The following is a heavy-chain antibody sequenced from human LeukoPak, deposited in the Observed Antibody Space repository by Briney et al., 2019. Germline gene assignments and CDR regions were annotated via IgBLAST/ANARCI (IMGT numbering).Heavy chain of an antibody. J-gene: IGHJ4*02. V-gene: IGHV3-23*01. D-gene: IGHD6-13*01. CDR2: ISGSGGST. CDR3: AKGIGRVAATGHFDF. CDR1: GLTFINYA. Sequence: PGGSLRLSCATSGLTFINYAMSWVRQAPGKGLEWVSSISGSGGSTYYADSVKGRFTISRDNSKNTLYVQMNSLRVEDTAVYYCAKGIGRVAATGHFDFWGQGTLVTVSS.